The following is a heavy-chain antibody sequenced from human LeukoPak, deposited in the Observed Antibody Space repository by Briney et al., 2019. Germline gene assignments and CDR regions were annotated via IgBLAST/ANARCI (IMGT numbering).Heavy chain of an antibody. V-gene: IGHV4-34*01. CDR2: INHSGST. D-gene: IGHD1-1*01. CDR3: ARSTTTPSRYYFDY. Sequence: SETLPLTCAVYGGSFNNYYWSWIRQPPGKGLEWIGEINHSGSTNYNPSLKSRVTISVDTSKNQFSLKLTSVTAADTAVYYCARSTTTPSRYYFDYWGQGTLVTVSS. J-gene: IGHJ4*02. CDR1: GGSFNNYY.